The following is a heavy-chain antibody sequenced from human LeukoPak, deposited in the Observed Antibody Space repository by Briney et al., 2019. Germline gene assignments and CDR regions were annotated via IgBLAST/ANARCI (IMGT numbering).Heavy chain of an antibody. D-gene: IGHD2-2*01. V-gene: IGHV7-4-1*02. CDR3: ARFPYCSSTSCYDSYYYYGIDV. CDR2: INTNTGNP. J-gene: IGHJ6*02. Sequence: GASVKVSCKASGYTFTSYAMNWVRQAPGQGLEWMGWINTNTGNPTYAQGFTGRFVFSLDTSVSTAYLQISSLKAEDTAVYYCARFPYCSSTSCYDSYYYYGIDVWGQGTTVTVSS. CDR1: GYTFTSYA.